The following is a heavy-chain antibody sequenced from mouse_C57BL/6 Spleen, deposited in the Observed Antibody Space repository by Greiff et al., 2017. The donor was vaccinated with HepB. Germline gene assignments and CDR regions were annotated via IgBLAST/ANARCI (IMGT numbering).Heavy chain of an antibody. J-gene: IGHJ3*01. CDR1: GYTFTSYW. V-gene: IGHV1-69*01. CDR3: ARSSSSGYAWFAY. CDR2: IDPSDSYT. Sequence: QVQLQQPGAELVMPGASVKLSCKASGYTFTSYWMHWVKQRPGQGLEWIGEIDPSDSYTNYNQKFKGKSTLTVDKSSSTAYMQLRSLTSEDSAVYYCARSSSSGYAWFAYWGQGTLVTVSA. D-gene: IGHD3-2*02.